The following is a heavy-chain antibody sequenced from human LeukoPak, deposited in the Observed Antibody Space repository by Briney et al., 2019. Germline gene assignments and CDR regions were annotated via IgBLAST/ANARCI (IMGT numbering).Heavy chain of an antibody. D-gene: IGHD4-23*01. Sequence: GSLRLSCAVSGFTFGNYAMNWVRQAPGKGLEWVSYISGSGSYIYDADSVKGRFTISRDNAKSSLYLQMNNLRAEDTAVYYCARSTVGVDYWGQGTLVTVSS. CDR1: GFTFGNYA. CDR2: ISGSGSYI. V-gene: IGHV3-21*05. CDR3: ARSTVGVDY. J-gene: IGHJ4*02.